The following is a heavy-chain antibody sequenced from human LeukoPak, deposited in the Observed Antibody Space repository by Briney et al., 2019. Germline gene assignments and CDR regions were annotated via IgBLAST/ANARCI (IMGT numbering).Heavy chain of an antibody. D-gene: IGHD3-22*01. J-gene: IGHJ4*02. Sequence: GGSLRLSCAASGFTFSSYAISWVRQAPGKGLEWVSSISGSGGSTYYADSVKGRFTISRDNSKNTLYLQMNSLRAEDTAVYYCAKDHYYNNSGYYYVVPFGYWGQGTLVTLSS. V-gene: IGHV3-23*01. CDR3: AKDHYYNNSGYYYVVPFGY. CDR2: ISGSGGST. CDR1: GFTFSSYA.